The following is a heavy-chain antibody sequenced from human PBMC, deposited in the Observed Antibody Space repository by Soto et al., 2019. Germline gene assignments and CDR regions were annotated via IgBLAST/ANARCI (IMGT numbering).Heavy chain of an antibody. V-gene: IGHV1-69*13. CDR3: ARGTVAGTILPFDY. Sequence: SVKVSCKASGGTFSSYAISWVRQAPGQGLEWMGGIIPIFGTANYAQKFQGRVTITADESTSTAYMELSSLRSEDTAVYYCARGTVAGTILPFDYWGQGTPVTVSS. D-gene: IGHD6-19*01. CDR2: IIPIFGTA. J-gene: IGHJ4*02. CDR1: GGTFSSYA.